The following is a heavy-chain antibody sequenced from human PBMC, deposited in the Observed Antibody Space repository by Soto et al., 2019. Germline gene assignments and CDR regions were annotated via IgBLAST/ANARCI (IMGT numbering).Heavy chain of an antibody. CDR3: ARSPSGSYYLHWFDP. CDR1: GGSISSSSYY. Sequence: SETRSLTCTVSGGSISSSSYYWGWIRQPPGKGLEWIGSIYYSGSTYYNPSLKSRVTISVDTSKNQFSLKLSSVTAADTAVYYCARSPSGSYYLHWFDPWGQGTLVTVSS. J-gene: IGHJ5*02. V-gene: IGHV4-39*01. CDR2: IYYSGST. D-gene: IGHD1-26*01.